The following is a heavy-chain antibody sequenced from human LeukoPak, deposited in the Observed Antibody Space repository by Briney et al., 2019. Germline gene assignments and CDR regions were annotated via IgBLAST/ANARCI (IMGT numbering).Heavy chain of an antibody. CDR3: AKQPYNYYYLDV. J-gene: IGHJ6*03. Sequence: GGSLRISCAISGLTSHDYAMTWVRQAPGKGLEWVSTIVGDSSKTYYAASVRGRFTISRDNSNYVLFLHMNSLRAEDTAIYYCAKQPYNYYYLDVWGKGTTITISS. D-gene: IGHD1-14*01. CDR2: IVGDSSKT. V-gene: IGHV3-23*01. CDR1: GLTSHDYA.